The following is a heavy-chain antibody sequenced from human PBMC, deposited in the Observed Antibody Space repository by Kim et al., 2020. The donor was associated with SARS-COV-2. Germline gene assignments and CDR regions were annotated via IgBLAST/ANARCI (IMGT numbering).Heavy chain of an antibody. Sequence: GESLKISCKGSGYSFTSYWIGWVRQMPGKGLEWMGIIYPGDSDTRYSPSFQGQVTISADKSISTAYLQWSSLKASDTAMYYCARTGYSGSYYAYYYYGMDVWGQGTTVTVSS. J-gene: IGHJ6*02. V-gene: IGHV5-51*01. CDR1: GYSFTSYW. CDR3: ARTGYSGSYYAYYYYGMDV. D-gene: IGHD1-26*01. CDR2: IYPGDSDT.